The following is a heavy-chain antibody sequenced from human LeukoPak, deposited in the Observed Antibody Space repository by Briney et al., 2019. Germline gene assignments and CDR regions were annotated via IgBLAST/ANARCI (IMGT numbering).Heavy chain of an antibody. CDR1: GFTFSSYS. D-gene: IGHD3-10*01. Sequence: GGSLRLSCAASGFTFSSYSMNWVRQAPGKGLEWVSYITSSSSTIYYADSVKGRFTISRDNAKNSLYLQMNSLRAEDTAVYYCARDPPYYYGSGSYMEDYWGQGTLVTVSS. CDR3: ARDPPYYYGSGSYMEDY. CDR2: ITSSSSTI. V-gene: IGHV3-48*04. J-gene: IGHJ4*02.